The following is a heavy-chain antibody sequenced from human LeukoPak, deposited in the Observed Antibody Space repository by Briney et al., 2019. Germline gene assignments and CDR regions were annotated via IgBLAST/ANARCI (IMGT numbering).Heavy chain of an antibody. Sequence: SETLSLTCAVYGGSFSGYNWSWIRQPPGKGLEWIGEINHSGSTNYNPSLKSRVTISVDTSKNQTSLKESSVTAADTAVYYCARGRRYDFWSGDFAFDPWGQGTLVTVSS. D-gene: IGHD3-3*01. CDR3: ARGRRYDFWSGDFAFDP. J-gene: IGHJ5*02. CDR1: GGSFSGYN. CDR2: INHSGST. V-gene: IGHV4-34*01.